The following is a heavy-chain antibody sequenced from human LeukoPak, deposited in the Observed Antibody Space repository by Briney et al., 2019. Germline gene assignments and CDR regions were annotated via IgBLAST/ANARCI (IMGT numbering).Heavy chain of an antibody. Sequence: ASVKVSCKASGYTFTSYDINWVRQATGQGLEWMGWMNPNSGNTGYAQKFQGRVTITRNTSISTAYMELSSLRSEDTAVYYCARGTPGIAVAGYSLGYWGQGTLVTVSS. J-gene: IGHJ4*02. CDR2: MNPNSGNT. V-gene: IGHV1-8*03. CDR3: ARGTPGIAVAGYSLGY. D-gene: IGHD6-19*01. CDR1: GYTFTSYD.